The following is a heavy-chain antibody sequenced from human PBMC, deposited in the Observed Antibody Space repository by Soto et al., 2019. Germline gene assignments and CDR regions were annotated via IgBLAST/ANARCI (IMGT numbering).Heavy chain of an antibody. CDR3: AIGLLDARSHGDY. Sequence: QVQLVQSGAEVKKPGSSVKVSCKASGDTFTTNSLNWVRQAPGQGLEGLGGIIPVGGTTKYALKYQDRVTITGDESTKTAYMERSSLRSDDADGPYCAIGLLDARSHGDYFGQGSAATASS. CDR1: GDTFTTNS. D-gene: IGHD3-10*01. V-gene: IGHV1-69*01. J-gene: IGHJ4*02. CDR2: IIPVGGTT.